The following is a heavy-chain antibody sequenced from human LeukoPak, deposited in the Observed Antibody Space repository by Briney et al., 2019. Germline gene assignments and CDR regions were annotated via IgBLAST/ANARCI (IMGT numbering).Heavy chain of an antibody. CDR2: TYYRSKWYH. V-gene: IGHV6-1*01. Sequence: SQTLSLTCAISGDSVSSNSAAWNWLRQSPSRGLEWLGRTYYRSKWYHDYAVSVKSRIIINPDTSKNQFSLQLNSVTPEDTAVYYCAGAGSYFVFWGQGTLVTVSS. J-gene: IGHJ4*02. CDR1: GDSVSSNSAA. D-gene: IGHD1-26*01. CDR3: AGAGSYFVF.